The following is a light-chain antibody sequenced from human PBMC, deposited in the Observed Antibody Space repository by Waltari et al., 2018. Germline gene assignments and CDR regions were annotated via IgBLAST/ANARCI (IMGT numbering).Light chain of an antibody. CDR2: ATS. CDR3: QQTYDTPLT. V-gene: IGKV1-39*01. Sequence: DIQMTQASSSLSASVGDRVNITCRASRSVSIYLNWYQQKHGKAPNLLIYATSALQTGVPSRFSGSGSGTDFTLTITNLQPEDFGIYYCQQTYDTPLTFGAGTKVQLK. J-gene: IGKJ4*01. CDR1: RSVSIY.